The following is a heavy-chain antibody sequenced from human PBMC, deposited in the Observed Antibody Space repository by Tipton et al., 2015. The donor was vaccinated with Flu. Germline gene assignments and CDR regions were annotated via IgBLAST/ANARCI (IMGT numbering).Heavy chain of an antibody. J-gene: IGHJ3*02. CDR1: GFTFSSYA. CDR2: ISGSGGST. D-gene: IGHD3-22*01. CDR3: AKATGYYYDSGAFDI. Sequence: SLRLSCAASGFTFSSYAMSWVRQAPGKGLEWVSAISGSGGSTYYADSVKGRFTISRDYSTNTLYPQMNSLRAEDTAVYYCAKATGYYYDSGAFDIWGQGTMVTVSS. V-gene: IGHV3-23*01.